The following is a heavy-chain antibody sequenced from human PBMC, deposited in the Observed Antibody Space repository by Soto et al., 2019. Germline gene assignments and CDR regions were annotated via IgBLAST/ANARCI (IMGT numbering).Heavy chain of an antibody. J-gene: IGHJ4*02. Sequence: ESSEKVSSKASRYAFTTYAMHLVRQDPGQSLEWMGWINAGNVNTKYSQTFRDRVTITRDTSASTEYMELSTLRSEDTAVYYCIMGLLEADDWGQGTMVTVSS. V-gene: IGHV1-3*01. CDR3: IMGLLEADD. CDR2: INAGNVNT. CDR1: RYAFTTYA. D-gene: IGHD2-8*01.